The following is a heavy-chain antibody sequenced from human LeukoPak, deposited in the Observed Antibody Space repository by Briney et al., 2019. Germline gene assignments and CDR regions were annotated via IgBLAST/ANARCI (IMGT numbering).Heavy chain of an antibody. J-gene: IGHJ4*02. D-gene: IGHD3-16*01. Sequence: GGSLRLSCAASGFTFSDYYMSWIRQAPGKGLEWVSYISSSGSTIYYADSVKGRFTISRDNAKNSLHLQMNSLRAEDTAVYYCARDPDYDYVWGSPPGRASDYWGQGTLVTVSS. V-gene: IGHV3-11*01. CDR3: ARDPDYDYVWGSPPGRASDY. CDR2: ISSSGSTI. CDR1: GFTFSDYY.